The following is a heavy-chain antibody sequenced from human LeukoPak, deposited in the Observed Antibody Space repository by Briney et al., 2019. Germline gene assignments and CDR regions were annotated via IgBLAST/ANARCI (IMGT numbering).Heavy chain of an antibody. CDR2: FRSKANSYAT. CDR3: TRPGIAAAGIRDY. J-gene: IGHJ4*02. V-gene: IGHV3-73*01. Sequence: GGSLRLSCAASGFTFSGSAMHWFGQASGKGLSWLGVFRSKANSYATAYAASVKGRFTISRDDSKNTAYLQMNSLKTEDTAVYYCTRPGIAAAGIRDYWGQGTLVTVSS. D-gene: IGHD6-13*01. CDR1: GFTFSGSA.